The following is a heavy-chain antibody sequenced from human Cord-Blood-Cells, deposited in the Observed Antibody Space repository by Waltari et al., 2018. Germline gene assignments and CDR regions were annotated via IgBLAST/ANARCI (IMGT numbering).Heavy chain of an antibody. J-gene: IGHJ6*02. CDR1: GFTFSSYS. V-gene: IGHV3-21*01. CDR2: ISSSSYI. CDR3: ARDRAAGPTRYYYYGMDV. D-gene: IGHD6-13*01. Sequence: EVQLVESGGGLVKPGGSLRLSCAASGFTFSSYSMNWVRQAPGKGLEWVSSISSSSYISYGDSGKGRFTISGDNAKNSLYRQMNSLGAEDTAVYYCARDRAAGPTRYYYYGMDVWGQGTTVTVSS.